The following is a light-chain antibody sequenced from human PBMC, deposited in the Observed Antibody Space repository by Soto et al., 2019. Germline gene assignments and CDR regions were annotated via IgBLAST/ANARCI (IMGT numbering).Light chain of an antibody. J-gene: IGKJ1*01. CDR2: GAS. CDR1: QSVSSN. CDR3: QQYNNWPQT. V-gene: IGKV3-15*01. Sequence: EIVMTQSPATLSVSPGARATLSCRASQSVSSNLAWYQQKPGQAPRLLIYGASTRATGIPARFSGSGSGTEFTLTICSLQSEDFAVYYCQQYNNWPQTFGQGTKVEIK.